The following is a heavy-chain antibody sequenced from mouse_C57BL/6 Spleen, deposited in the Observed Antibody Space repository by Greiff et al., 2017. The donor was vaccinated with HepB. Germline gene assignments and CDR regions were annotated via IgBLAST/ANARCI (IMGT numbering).Heavy chain of an antibody. J-gene: IGHJ3*01. V-gene: IGHV3-6*01. CDR2: ISYDGSN. D-gene: IGHD1-1*01. CDR3: ARGRYYGFAY. CDR1: GYSITSGYY. Sequence: DVKLQESGPGLVKPSQSLSLTCSVTGYSITSGYYWNWIRQFPGNKLEWMGYISYDGSNNYNPSLKNRISITRDTSKNQFFLKLNSVTTEDTATYYCARGRYYGFAYWGQGTLVTVSA.